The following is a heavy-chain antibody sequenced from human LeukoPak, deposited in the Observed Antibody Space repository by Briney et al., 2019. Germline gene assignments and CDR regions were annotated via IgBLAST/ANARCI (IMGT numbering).Heavy chain of an antibody. J-gene: IGHJ4*02. Sequence: PSETLYLTCAVYGGSFSNYYWSWIRQPPGKGLEWIGDVNDSGSTNYNPSLKSRVTISVDTSKNQFSLKLTSVTAADTGVYYCARDSSYITSRPFDYWGQGNLVTVSS. CDR1: GGSFSNYY. CDR2: VNDSGST. V-gene: IGHV4-34*01. D-gene: IGHD6-13*01. CDR3: ARDSSYITSRPFDY.